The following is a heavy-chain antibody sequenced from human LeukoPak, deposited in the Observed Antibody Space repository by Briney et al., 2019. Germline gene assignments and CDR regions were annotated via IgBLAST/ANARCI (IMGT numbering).Heavy chain of an antibody. CDR1: GFTFDDYA. CDR2: ISWNSGSI. J-gene: IGHJ3*02. V-gene: IGHV3-9*01. CDR3: ARVLPWLQRAFDI. D-gene: IGHD5-24*01. Sequence: GRSLRLSCAASGFTFDDYAMHWVRQAPGKGLEWVSGISWNSGSIGYADSVKGRFTISRDNAKNSLYLQMNSLRAEDTAVYYCARVLPWLQRAFDIWGQGTMVTVSS.